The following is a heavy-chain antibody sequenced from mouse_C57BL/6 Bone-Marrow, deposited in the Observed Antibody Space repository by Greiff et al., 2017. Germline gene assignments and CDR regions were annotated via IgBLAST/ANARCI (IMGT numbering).Heavy chain of an antibody. CDR1: GFTFSSYG. J-gene: IGHJ3*01. V-gene: IGHV5-6*02. CDR2: ISSGGSYT. D-gene: IGHD2-2*01. CDR3: ARLGGYDGAWFAY. Sequence: EVMLVESGGDLVKPGGSLKLSCAASGFTFSSYGMSWVRQTPDKRLEWVATISSGGSYTYYPDSVKGRFTISRDNAKNTLYLQMSSLKSEDTAMSYGARLGGYDGAWFAYWGQGTLVTVSA.